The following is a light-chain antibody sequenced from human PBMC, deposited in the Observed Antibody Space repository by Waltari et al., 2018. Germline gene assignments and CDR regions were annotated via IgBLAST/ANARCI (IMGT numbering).Light chain of an antibody. V-gene: IGLV8-61*01. Sequence: QTLVTQEPSLSVSPGGTVTLTCAFSPGSLSPPSYPPWYQQTPGPAPRTLVYKANARSSGVPDRFSGSILGNTAALTITGAQADDESDYYCALYMGSGIWVFGGGTRLTVL. CDR2: KAN. J-gene: IGLJ3*02. CDR3: ALYMGSGIWV. CDR1: PGSLSPPSY.